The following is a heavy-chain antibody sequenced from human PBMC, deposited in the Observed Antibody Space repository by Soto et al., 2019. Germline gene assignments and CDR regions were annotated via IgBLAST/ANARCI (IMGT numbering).Heavy chain of an antibody. Sequence: DVQLVESGGGLIQPGESLRLSCAPFGFTVGGKKYLAGAGQAQGKGLEWISALYDVDGTYYADSVKGRFTTSSDSSKTTVYLQMNGLRPDDTAVYYCASWHEREHAYDVWGRGTTVTVSS. D-gene: IGHD1-1*01. CDR1: GFTVGGKKY. CDR3: ASWHEREHAYDV. V-gene: IGHV3-53*01. CDR2: LYDVDGT. J-gene: IGHJ3*01.